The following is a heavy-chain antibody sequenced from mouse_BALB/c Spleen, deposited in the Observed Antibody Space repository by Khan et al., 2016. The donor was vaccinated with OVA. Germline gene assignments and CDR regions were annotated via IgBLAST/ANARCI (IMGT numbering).Heavy chain of an antibody. CDR2: IWSGGNT. CDR1: GFSLTTYG. CDR3: ARNSYMYDFTY. D-gene: IGHD2-14*01. J-gene: IGHJ3*01. V-gene: IGHV2-4-1*01. Sequence: QVQLQQSGPGLLQPSQSLSITCTVSGFSLTTYGVHWVRQSPGKGLEWLGLIWSGGNTDYNTAFISRLSISKDNSKSQVFFKMNSLQAYDTAIYYCARNSYMYDFTYWGQGTLVTVSA.